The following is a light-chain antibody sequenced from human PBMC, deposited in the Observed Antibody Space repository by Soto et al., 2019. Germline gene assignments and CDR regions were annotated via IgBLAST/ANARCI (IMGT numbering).Light chain of an antibody. J-gene: IGLJ1*01. CDR1: SSDVGSYSL. V-gene: IGLV2-23*01. CDR2: EGS. Sequence: QSVLTQPASVSGSPGQSITISCTGTSSDVGSYSLVSWYQQHPGKAPKLMIYEGSKRPSGVSNRFSGSKSGNTASLTISGLQAEDEADYYCCSNAGSTPYVFGTGTKVTVL. CDR3: CSNAGSTPYV.